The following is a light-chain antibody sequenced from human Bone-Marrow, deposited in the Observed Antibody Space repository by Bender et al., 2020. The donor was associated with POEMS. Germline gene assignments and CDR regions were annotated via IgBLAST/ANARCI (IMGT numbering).Light chain of an antibody. CDR3: QSTDNTLTHVL. CDR1: ALDLEY. Sequence: SFDLTQPSSVSVSPGQTASISCSGSALDLEYVCWYQQRPGQSPLLVIYQDINRPAGIPERFSGSTSGTIATLMISGVHAEDEGEYYCQSTDNTLTHVLFGGGTKLTV. V-gene: IGLV3-25*03. J-gene: IGLJ2*01. CDR2: QDI.